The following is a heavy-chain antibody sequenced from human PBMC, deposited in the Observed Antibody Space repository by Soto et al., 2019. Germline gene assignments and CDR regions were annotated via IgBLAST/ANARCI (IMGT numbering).Heavy chain of an antibody. V-gene: IGHV2-5*02. CDR3: AHPTQLRFLEWYYDY. J-gene: IGHJ4*02. D-gene: IGHD3-3*01. Sequence: QITLKESGPPLVKPTQTLTLTCTFSGFSLSTSGVGVGWIRQPPGKALEWLALIYWDDDKRYSPSLKSRLTITKDTSKNQVVLTMTNMDPVDTATYYCAHPTQLRFLEWYYDYWGQGTLVTVSS. CDR2: IYWDDDK. CDR1: GFSLSTSGVG.